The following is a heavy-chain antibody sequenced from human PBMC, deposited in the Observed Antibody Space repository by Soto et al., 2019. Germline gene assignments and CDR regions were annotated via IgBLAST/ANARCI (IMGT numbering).Heavy chain of an antibody. CDR2: ISSSSSTI. V-gene: IGHV3-48*01. CDR1: GFTFSSYS. Sequence: EVQLVESGGGLVQPGGSLRLSCAASGFTFSSYSMNWVRQAPGKGLEWVSYISSSSSTIYYADSVKGRFTISRDNAKNSLYLQMNSLRAEDTAVYDCARHPERIAEIGWFDPWGQGTLVTVYS. J-gene: IGHJ5*02. CDR3: ARHPERIAEIGWFDP. D-gene: IGHD6-13*01.